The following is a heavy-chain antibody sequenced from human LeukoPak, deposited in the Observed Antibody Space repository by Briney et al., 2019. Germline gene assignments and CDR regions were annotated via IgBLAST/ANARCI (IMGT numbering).Heavy chain of an antibody. CDR2: ISAISSYI. CDR3: ARSYDSGGYYPPYYYYMDV. V-gene: IGHV3-21*01. CDR1: GFTFGSYT. D-gene: IGHD3-22*01. J-gene: IGHJ6*03. Sequence: GGSLRLSCVASGFTFGSYTMTWVRQAPGKGLEWVSSISAISSYIYYPDPVKGRFTISRDNAKNSLYLQMNSLRAEDTAVYYCARSYDSGGYYPPYYYYMDVWGKGTTVTVSS.